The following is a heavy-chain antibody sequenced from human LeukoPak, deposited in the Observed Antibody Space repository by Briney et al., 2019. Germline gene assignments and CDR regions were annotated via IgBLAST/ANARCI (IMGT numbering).Heavy chain of an antibody. Sequence: GGSLRLSSAASGFSFSGHWMHWARQLPGKGLVWVSRISPTGSTTSYADSVKGRFTVSRDNAKNTLYLQVNNLRAEDTAVYYCARGPSSNWSGLDFWGQGTLLTVSS. CDR3: ARGPSSNWSGLDF. CDR1: GFSFSGHW. J-gene: IGHJ4*02. CDR2: ISPTGSTT. D-gene: IGHD6-13*01. V-gene: IGHV3-74*01.